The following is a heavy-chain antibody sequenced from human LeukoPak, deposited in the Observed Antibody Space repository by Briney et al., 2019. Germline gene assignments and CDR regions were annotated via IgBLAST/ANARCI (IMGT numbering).Heavy chain of an antibody. J-gene: IGHJ4*02. CDR3: AKGPSRYCSSTSCYRYFDY. CDR2: ISGSGGST. D-gene: IGHD2-2*02. Sequence: SGGSLRLSCAASGFTFSSYAMSWVRQAPGKGLEWVSAISGSGGSTYYADSVKGRFTISRDNSKNTLYLQMNSLGAEDTAVYYCAKGPSRYCSSTSCYRYFDYWGQGTLVTVSS. CDR1: GFTFSSYA. V-gene: IGHV3-23*01.